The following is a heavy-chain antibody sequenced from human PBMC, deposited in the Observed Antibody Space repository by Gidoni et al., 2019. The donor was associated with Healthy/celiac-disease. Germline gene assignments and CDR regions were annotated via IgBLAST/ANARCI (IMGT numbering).Heavy chain of an antibody. V-gene: IGHV4-59*01. D-gene: IGHD2-15*01. Sequence: QGQLQESAPGLVKPWGTLSLTGTVSGGSISSYYWSWIRQPPGKGLEWIGYIYYSGRTNYNPSLKSRVTISVDTSKTQFSLKLSSVTAADTAVYYCARAFEGSGYCSGGSCPLGYWGQGTLVTVSS. CDR3: ARAFEGSGYCSGGSCPLGY. CDR2: IYYSGRT. CDR1: GGSISSYY. J-gene: IGHJ4*02.